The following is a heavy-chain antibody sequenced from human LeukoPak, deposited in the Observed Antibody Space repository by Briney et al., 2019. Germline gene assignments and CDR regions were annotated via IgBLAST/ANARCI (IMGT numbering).Heavy chain of an antibody. D-gene: IGHD3-16*02. CDR1: GYTFTSYG. J-gene: IGHJ4*02. CDR2: ISAYNDNT. V-gene: IGHV1-18*01. CDR3: ATDGSTFGGIIVYPFDY. Sequence: GASVKVSCKASGYTFTSYGISWVRQAPGQGLEWMGWISAYNDNTNYAQKFQGRVTMTTDTSTSTVYMELRSLTSDDTAFYYCATDGSTFGGIIVYPFDYWGQGTLVTVSS.